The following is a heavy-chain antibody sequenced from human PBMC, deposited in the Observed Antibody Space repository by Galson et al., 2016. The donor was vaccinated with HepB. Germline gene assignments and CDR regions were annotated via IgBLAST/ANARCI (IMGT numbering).Heavy chain of an antibody. CDR3: ARRADSGVGVVADIYYSFDM. V-gene: IGHV5-51*01. D-gene: IGHD2-15*01. Sequence: QSGAEVKKPGESLKISCKGSGYSFSNHWIAWVRQLPGKGLEWMGIIYPGDSVTKYGPSFQGQVTISADKSISTASPQWSSLKASDTAMYYCARRADSGVGVVADIYYSFDMWGQGTMVTVSS. CDR2: IYPGDSVT. CDR1: GYSFSNHW. J-gene: IGHJ3*02.